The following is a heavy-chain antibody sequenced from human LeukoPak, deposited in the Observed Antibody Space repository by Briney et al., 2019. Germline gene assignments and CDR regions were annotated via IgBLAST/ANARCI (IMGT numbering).Heavy chain of an antibody. V-gene: IGHV3-21*01. CDR1: GFTFSSYS. Sequence: GGSLRLSCAASGFTFSSYSMNWVRQAPGKGLEWVSSISSSSSYIYYADSVKGRFTTSRDNAKNSLYLQMNSLRAEDTAVYYCAREVCSSTSCYPGYWGQGTLVTVSS. CDR2: ISSSSSYI. CDR3: AREVCSSTSCYPGY. J-gene: IGHJ4*02. D-gene: IGHD2-2*01.